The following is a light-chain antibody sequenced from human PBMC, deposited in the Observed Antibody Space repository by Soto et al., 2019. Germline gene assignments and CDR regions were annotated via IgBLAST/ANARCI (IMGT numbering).Light chain of an antibody. J-gene: IGLJ1*01. CDR3: SSFTSSTTLYV. V-gene: IGLV2-14*01. Sequence: QSVLTQPSSVSGSPGQSITISCTGISSDVGGYNYVSWYQQRPGKAPKLMIYEDNKRPSGVSNRFSGSKFGNTASLTISGLLAEDEADYYCSSFTSSTTLYVFGTGTKVTVL. CDR1: SSDVGGYNY. CDR2: EDN.